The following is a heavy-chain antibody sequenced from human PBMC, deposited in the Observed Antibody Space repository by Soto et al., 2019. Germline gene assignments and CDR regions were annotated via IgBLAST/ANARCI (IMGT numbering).Heavy chain of an antibody. Sequence: QVQLVQSGAEVKKPGSSVKVSCKASGGTFSSYAISWVRQAPGQGLEWMGGIIPIFGTANYAQKFQGRVTITADESTSTAYMELSSLRSEDTAVYYCAREGGAREGYCSSTSCYVSDYWGQGTLVTVSS. D-gene: IGHD2-2*01. J-gene: IGHJ4*02. V-gene: IGHV1-69*01. CDR1: GGTFSSYA. CDR3: AREGGAREGYCSSTSCYVSDY. CDR2: IIPIFGTA.